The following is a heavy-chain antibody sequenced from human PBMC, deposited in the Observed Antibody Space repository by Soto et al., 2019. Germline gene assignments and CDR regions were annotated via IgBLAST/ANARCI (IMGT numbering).Heavy chain of an antibody. D-gene: IGHD3-10*01. V-gene: IGHV3-23*01. CDR1: GFTFNNYA. CDR3: AKGRGGSGSLTPRVDF. J-gene: IGHJ4*02. Sequence: EVPLLESGGGLVQPGGSLRLSCAASGFTFNNYAMSWVRQAPGKGLEWVSAISGGGDTTSYADSVKGRFTVSRDGSKNTLYLQMNSRRAEDTAVYYCAKGRGGSGSLTPRVDFWGQGTLVTVSS. CDR2: ISGGGDTT.